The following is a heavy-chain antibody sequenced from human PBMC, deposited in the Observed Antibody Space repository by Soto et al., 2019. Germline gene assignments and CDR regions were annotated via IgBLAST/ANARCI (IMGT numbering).Heavy chain of an antibody. CDR1: GGSINNYY. Sequence: SETLSLTCSVSGGSINNYYWSWIRQPAGKGLEYIGRIYSSGSINYNPSLKSRVTMSVDTSKNQFSLKVRSVTAADTAVYYCARQTTYSSSWQDCWGEGTLVTVST. V-gene: IGHV4-4*07. CDR3: ARQTTYSSSWQDC. CDR2: IYSSGSI. J-gene: IGHJ4*02. D-gene: IGHD6-13*01.